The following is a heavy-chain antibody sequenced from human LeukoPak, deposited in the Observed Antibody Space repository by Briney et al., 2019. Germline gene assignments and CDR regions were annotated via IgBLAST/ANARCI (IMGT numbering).Heavy chain of an antibody. CDR3: AKVVGFYGSGSDY. CDR2: IRYDGSNK. V-gene: IGHV3-30*02. J-gene: IGHJ4*02. Sequence: GGSLRLSCAASGFTFSSYGMHWVRQAPGKGLEWVAFIRYDGSNKYYADSVKGRFTISRDNSKNTLYLQMNSLRAEDTAVYYCAKVVGFYGSGSDYWGQGTLVTVSS. D-gene: IGHD3-10*01. CDR1: GFTFSSYG.